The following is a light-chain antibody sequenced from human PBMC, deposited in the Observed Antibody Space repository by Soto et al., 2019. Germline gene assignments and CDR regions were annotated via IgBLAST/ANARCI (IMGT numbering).Light chain of an antibody. CDR2: GAS. Sequence: EIVLTQSPGTLSLSPGERATLSCRASQSVSSSYLAWYQQKPGQAPRLLIYGASSRATGIPDRFSGSGSGTDFTLTISSIEHEDFAVYYCQQRSNWRITFGQGTRREIK. J-gene: IGKJ5*01. CDR1: QSVSSSY. V-gene: IGKV3D-20*02. CDR3: QQRSNWRIT.